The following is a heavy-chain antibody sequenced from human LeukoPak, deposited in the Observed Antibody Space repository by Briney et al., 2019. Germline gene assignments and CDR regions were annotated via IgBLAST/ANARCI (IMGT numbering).Heavy chain of an antibody. J-gene: IGHJ3*02. Sequence: GGSLRLSCAASGFTFSNYALHWVRQAPGKGLEWVAVISYDGSNKYYADSVKGRFTISRDNSENTLYLQTNGLRAEDTAVYYCVLTVVNAFDIWGQGTLVTVSS. CDR2: ISYDGSNK. V-gene: IGHV3-30-3*01. D-gene: IGHD2-21*02. CDR3: VLTVVNAFDI. CDR1: GFTFSNYA.